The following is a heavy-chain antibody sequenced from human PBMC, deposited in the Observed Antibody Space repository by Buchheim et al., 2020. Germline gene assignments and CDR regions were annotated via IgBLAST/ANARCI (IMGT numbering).Heavy chain of an antibody. CDR2: IIPVFGTL. CDR1: GGTFSSAV. J-gene: IGHJ2*01. Sequence: QLVQSGAEVKRPGSSVKVSCRASGGTFSSAVIGWVRHAPGHGLEWMGGIIPVFGTLNYEQKFQGRLPIAADRSTSTAYMELSSLTSDDTAVYFCARGDDLWGRGTL. V-gene: IGHV1-69*06. D-gene: IGHD3-16*01. CDR3: ARGDDL.